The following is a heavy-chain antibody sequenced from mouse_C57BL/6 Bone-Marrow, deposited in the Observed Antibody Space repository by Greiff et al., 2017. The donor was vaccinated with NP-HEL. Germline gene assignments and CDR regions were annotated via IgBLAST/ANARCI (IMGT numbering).Heavy chain of an antibody. V-gene: IGHV1-81*01. CDR3: ARDGYSYYFDY. Sequence: QVQLQQSGAELARPGASVKLSCKASGYTFTSYGISWVKQRTGQGLEWIGEIYPRSGNTYYNEKFKGKATLTVDQSSSTAYMELRSLTSDDAAVYFCARDGYSYYFDYWGQGTTLTVSS. J-gene: IGHJ2*01. D-gene: IGHD2-3*01. CDR2: IYPRSGNT. CDR1: GYTFTSYG.